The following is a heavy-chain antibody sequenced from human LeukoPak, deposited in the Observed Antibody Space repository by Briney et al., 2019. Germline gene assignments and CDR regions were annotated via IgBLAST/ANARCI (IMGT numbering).Heavy chain of an antibody. CDR1: GFTFSSYA. J-gene: IGHJ4*02. Sequence: PGRSLRLSCAASGFTFSSYAMSWVRQAPGKGLEWVSGISGSGSSTHYADSVKGRFTISRDNSKSTLYLQMSSLRDEDTAVYYCANYRSWGQGTLVTVSS. CDR2: ISGSGSST. D-gene: IGHD1-14*01. CDR3: ANYRS. V-gene: IGHV3-23*01.